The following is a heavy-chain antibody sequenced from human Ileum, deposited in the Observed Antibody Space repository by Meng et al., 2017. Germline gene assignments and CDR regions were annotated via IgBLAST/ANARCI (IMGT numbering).Heavy chain of an antibody. J-gene: IGHJ4*02. CDR3: TRTQGDYVVDY. Sequence: QLVESGGDLVQPGGSLKLSCAASGFTFSDASMHWVCQPSGKGLEWVGRIRSKVHSYGTAYAASVEGRFTISRDDSKNTAYLQMNSLKTEDTAVYYCTRTQGDYVVDYWGQGTLVTVSS. D-gene: IGHD4-17*01. CDR2: IRSKVHSYGT. CDR1: GFTFSDAS. V-gene: IGHV3-73*02.